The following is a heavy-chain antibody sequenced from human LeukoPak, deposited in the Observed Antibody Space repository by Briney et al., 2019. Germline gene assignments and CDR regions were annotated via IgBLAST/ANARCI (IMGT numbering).Heavy chain of an antibody. CDR3: ARGTRGYSYGYDAFDI. Sequence: SETLSLTCTVSGGSISSSSYYWGWIRQPPGKGLEWIGSIYYSGSTYYNPSLKSRVTISVDTSKNQFSLKLSSVTAADTAVYYCARGTRGYSYGYDAFDIWGQGTMVTVSS. D-gene: IGHD5-18*01. J-gene: IGHJ3*02. V-gene: IGHV4-39*07. CDR2: IYYSGST. CDR1: GGSISSSSYY.